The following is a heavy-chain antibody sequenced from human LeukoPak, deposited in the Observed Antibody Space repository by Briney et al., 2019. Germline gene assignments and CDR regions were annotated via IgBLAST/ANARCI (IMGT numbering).Heavy chain of an antibody. CDR1: GGSISSYY. V-gene: IGHV4-59*01. J-gene: IGHJ4*02. CDR2: IYYSGST. CDR3: AREVGYCSGGSCYSYFDY. Sequence: SETLSLTCTVSGGSISSYYWSWIRQPPGKGLEWIGYIYYSGSTNYNASLTNRVTISVDTSKNQFSLKLSSVTAADTAVYYCAREVGYCSGGSCYSYFDYWGQGALVTVSS. D-gene: IGHD2-15*01.